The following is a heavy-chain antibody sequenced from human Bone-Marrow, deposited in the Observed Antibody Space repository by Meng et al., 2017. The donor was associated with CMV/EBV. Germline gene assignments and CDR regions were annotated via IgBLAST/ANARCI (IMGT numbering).Heavy chain of an antibody. Sequence: GESLKISCAASGFTFSSYAMSWVRQAPGKGLEWVSTFGSSGNTYYADSVKGRFTISRDNSKNTLFLQMNSLRAEDTAVFYCAKRGTTKYFDSWGQGILVTVSS. D-gene: IGHD1-1*01. CDR1: GFTFSSYA. CDR3: AKRGTTKYFDS. V-gene: IGHV3-23*01. J-gene: IGHJ4*02. CDR2: FGSSGNT.